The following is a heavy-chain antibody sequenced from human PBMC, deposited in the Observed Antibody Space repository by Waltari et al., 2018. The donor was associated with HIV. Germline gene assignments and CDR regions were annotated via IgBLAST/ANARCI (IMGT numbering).Heavy chain of an antibody. CDR1: GYTFTDYY. V-gene: IGHV1-2*02. Sequence: QVQLVQSGAEVRKPGASVKVSCKTSGYTFTDYYIHWVRQAPGQGPEWMGWIYPNSGDTHFAEKFQGRVTLTRDTSNRTAYVEVSNLRSDDTAVYYCARQMTFYDALDIWGQGTMVSISS. CDR2: IYPNSGDT. J-gene: IGHJ3*02. CDR3: ARQMTFYDALDI.